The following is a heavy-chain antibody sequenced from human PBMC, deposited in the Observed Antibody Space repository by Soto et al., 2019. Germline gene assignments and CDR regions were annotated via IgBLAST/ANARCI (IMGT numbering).Heavy chain of an antibody. D-gene: IGHD3-22*01. CDR3: ARLDYDSRLNYLYFDH. CDR1: GVSISSGNW. CDR2: VYNDGSA. V-gene: IGHV4-4*02. J-gene: IGHJ4*02. Sequence: PSETLSLTCDVSGVSISSGNWWSWVRQPPGKGLEWIAEVYNDGSANYHPSLESRATISVDRSKNQFSLRLSSVTAADTGKYYCARLDYDSRLNYLYFDHWGQGTLVTVS.